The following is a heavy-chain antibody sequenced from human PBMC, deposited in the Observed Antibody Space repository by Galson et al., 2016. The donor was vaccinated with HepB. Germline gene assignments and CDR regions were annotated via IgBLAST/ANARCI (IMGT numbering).Heavy chain of an antibody. D-gene: IGHD2-15*01. J-gene: IGHJ6*01. Sequence: SLRLSCAVSGFTFRSYGMHWVRQAPGKGLEWVAVISYDGNNKYCADSVKGRFTISRDNSKNTLYLQMNSLRAEDTAVYYCAKAGIYCGGGSCYSGTGMDVWGQGTTVTVSS. CDR1: GFTFRSYG. CDR2: ISYDGNNK. CDR3: AKAGIYCGGGSCYSGTGMDV. V-gene: IGHV3-30*18.